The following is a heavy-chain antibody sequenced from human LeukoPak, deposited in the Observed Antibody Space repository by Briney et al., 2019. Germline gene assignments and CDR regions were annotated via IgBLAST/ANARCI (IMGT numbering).Heavy chain of an antibody. CDR3: ARVDVLLCFGLATLDSFDI. D-gene: IGHD3-10*01. J-gene: IGHJ3*02. CDR2: INHSGST. CDR1: GGSFSGYY. V-gene: IGHV4-34*01. Sequence: PSETLSLTCAVYGGSFSGYYWSWIRQPPGKGLEWIGEINHSGSTNYNPSLKSRVTISVDTSKNQFSLKLSSVTAADTAVYYCARVDVLLCFGLATLDSFDIWGQGTMVTVSS.